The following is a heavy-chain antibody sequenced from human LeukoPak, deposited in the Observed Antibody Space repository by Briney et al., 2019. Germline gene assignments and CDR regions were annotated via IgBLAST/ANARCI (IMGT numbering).Heavy chain of an antibody. Sequence: PGGSLRLSCAASGFDFSAYSMNWVRQAPGKGLEWVSSISSSSNYIYYADSVKGRFTISSDNAKNSLYLQMNSLRAEDTAVYYCAELGITMIGGVWGKGTTVTISS. D-gene: IGHD3-10*02. CDR1: GFDFSAYS. CDR2: ISSSSNYI. CDR3: AELGITMIGGV. J-gene: IGHJ6*04. V-gene: IGHV3-21*01.